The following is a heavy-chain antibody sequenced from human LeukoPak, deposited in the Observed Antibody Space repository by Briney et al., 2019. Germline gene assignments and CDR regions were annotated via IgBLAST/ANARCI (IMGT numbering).Heavy chain of an antibody. V-gene: IGHV5-51*01. CDR1: GYIFTSYW. Sequence: GASLQISCQGSGYIFTSYWIGWVRQLPGKGLEWMGIIYPGDSDTRYSPSFQGQVTISADKSISTAYLQWSSLKASDTAMYYCARQNRPAPYGMDVWGQGTTVTVSS. J-gene: IGHJ6*02. CDR2: IYPGDSDT. CDR3: ARQNRPAPYGMDV.